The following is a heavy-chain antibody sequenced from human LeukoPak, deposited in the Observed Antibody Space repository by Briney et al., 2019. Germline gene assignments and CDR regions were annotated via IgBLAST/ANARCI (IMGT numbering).Heavy chain of an antibody. J-gene: IGHJ4*02. CDR1: GYTFTGYY. CDR3: ARDRLGSWPTQVDY. V-gene: IGHV1-2*02. Sequence: ASVKVSCKASGYTFTGYYMHWVRQAPGQGLEWMGWINPNSGGTNYAQKFQGRVTMTRDTSISTAYMELSRLRSDDTAVYYCARDRLGSWPTQVDYWGQGTLVTVSS. CDR2: INPNSGGT. D-gene: IGHD3-16*01.